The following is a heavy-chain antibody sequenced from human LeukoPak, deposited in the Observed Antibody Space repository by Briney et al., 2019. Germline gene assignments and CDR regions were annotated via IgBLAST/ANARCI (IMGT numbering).Heavy chain of an antibody. D-gene: IGHD2-2*01. Sequence: PSETLSLTCAVYGGSFSGYYWSWIRQPPGKGLEWIGEINHSGSTKYTPSLKSRVTISVDTSKNQFSLKLSFVTAADTAVYYCARGPARRGFLYQTSDYWGQGTLVTVSS. CDR2: INHSGST. J-gene: IGHJ4*02. CDR3: ARGPARRGFLYQTSDY. V-gene: IGHV4-34*01. CDR1: GGSFSGYY.